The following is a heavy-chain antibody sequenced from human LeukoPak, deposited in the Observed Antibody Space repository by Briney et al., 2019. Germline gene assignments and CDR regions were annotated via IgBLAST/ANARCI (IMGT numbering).Heavy chain of an antibody. CDR1: TVTVSSMY. J-gene: IGHJ4*01. CDR2: IYTVGRM. D-gene: IGHD2-2*01. V-gene: IGHV3-66*01. Sequence: PGGSLRLSCALPTVTVSSMYLSWVRQAPGGGLEWVSVIYTVGRMYHTDSVKGRFSISRDTFKNTLHLQMNSLRAEDTAVYYCAIVARNCSFTDCYSTDHWGQGTLVTVAS. CDR3: AIVARNCSFTDCYSTDH.